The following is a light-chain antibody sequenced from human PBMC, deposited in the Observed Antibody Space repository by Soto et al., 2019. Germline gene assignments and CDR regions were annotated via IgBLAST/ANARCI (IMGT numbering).Light chain of an antibody. J-gene: IGKJ4*01. CDR1: QSVSTY. CDR2: DTS. Sequence: ETVLTQSPATLSLSPGERATLSCRASQSVSTYLAWYQQKPGQAPRLLIYDTSNRATGIPARFGGSGSGTDFTLTISSLEPEDFAVYYCQQRFNWPPTFGGGTKVEIK. V-gene: IGKV3-11*01. CDR3: QQRFNWPPT.